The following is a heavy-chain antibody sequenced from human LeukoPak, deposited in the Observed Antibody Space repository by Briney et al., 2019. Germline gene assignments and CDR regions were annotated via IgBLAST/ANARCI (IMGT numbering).Heavy chain of an antibody. D-gene: IGHD1-1*01. Sequence: PGGSLRLSCAASGFTFSGSPLHWVRQASGKGLEWVGHIRSKANSYATAYAASVKGRFTISRDDSKNTAYLQMNSVKTEDTAVYQITRRGARFNDSGDIWGQ. CDR3: TRRGARFNDSGDI. CDR2: IRSKANSYAT. J-gene: IGHJ3*02. V-gene: IGHV3-73*01. CDR1: GFTFSGSP.